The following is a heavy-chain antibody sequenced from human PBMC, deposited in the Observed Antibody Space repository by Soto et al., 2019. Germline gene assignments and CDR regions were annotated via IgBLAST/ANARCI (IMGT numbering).Heavy chain of an antibody. CDR2: IYSGGST. CDR3: ARAGYGDDKDAVDI. D-gene: IGHD4-17*01. J-gene: IGHJ3*02. V-gene: IGHV3-66*01. CDR1: GFTVSSNY. Sequence: GGSLRLSCAASGFTVSSNYMSWVRQAPGKGLEWVSVIYSGGSTYYADSVKGRFTISRDNSKNTLYLQMNSLRAEDTAVYYCARAGYGDDKDAVDIWGQGTMVTVS.